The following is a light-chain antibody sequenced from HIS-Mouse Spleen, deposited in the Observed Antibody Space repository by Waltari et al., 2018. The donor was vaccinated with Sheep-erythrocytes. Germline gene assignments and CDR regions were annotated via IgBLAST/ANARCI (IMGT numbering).Light chain of an antibody. J-gene: IGLJ3*02. CDR2: EGS. CDR1: SSGVGSYNL. CDR3: CSYAGSSTPWV. V-gene: IGLV2-23*01. Sequence: QSALTQPASVSGSPGQSITISCTGTSSGVGSYNLVSWYQQHPGKAPKLRIYEGSKRPSGVSKRFSGSKSGNTASLTISGLQAEDEADYYCCSYAGSSTPWVFGGGTKLTVL.